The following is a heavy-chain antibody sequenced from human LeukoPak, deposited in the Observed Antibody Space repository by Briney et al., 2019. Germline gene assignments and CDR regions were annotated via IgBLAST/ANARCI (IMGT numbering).Heavy chain of an antibody. CDR1: GFTFSSYS. V-gene: IGHV3-21*01. CDR3: AREGRPLSYYDFWSGYYTDYYYYMDV. Sequence: GGSLRLSCAASGFTFSSYSMNWVRQAPGKGLEWVSSISSSSSYIYYADSVKGRFTISRDNAKNSLYLQINSVRAEDTAVYYCAREGRPLSYYDFWSGYYTDYYYYMDVWGKGTTVTVSS. D-gene: IGHD3-3*01. CDR2: ISSSSSYI. J-gene: IGHJ6*03.